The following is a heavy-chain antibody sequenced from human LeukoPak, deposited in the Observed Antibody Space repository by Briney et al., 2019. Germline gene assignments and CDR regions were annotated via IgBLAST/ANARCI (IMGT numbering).Heavy chain of an antibody. Sequence: SETLSLTCTVSGGSISSSSYYWGWIRQPLGKGLEWIGSIYYSGSTYYNPSLKSRVTISVDTSKNQFSLKLSSVTAADTAVYYCARRVVVPAAMVPDDAFDIWGQGTMVTVSS. V-gene: IGHV4-39*01. D-gene: IGHD2-2*01. CDR3: ARRVVVPAAMVPDDAFDI. J-gene: IGHJ3*02. CDR1: GGSISSSSYY. CDR2: IYYSGST.